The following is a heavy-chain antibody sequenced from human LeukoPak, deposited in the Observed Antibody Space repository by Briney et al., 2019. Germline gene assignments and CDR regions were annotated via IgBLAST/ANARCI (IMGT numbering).Heavy chain of an antibody. CDR3: AKIRKLAYYYDILGY. J-gene: IGHJ4*02. Sequence: GGSLRLSCAASGFTFSSYAMSWVRQAPGKGLEWVSAICGSGGSTYYADSVKGRFTISRDNSKNTLYLQMNSLRAEDTAVYYCAKIRKLAYYYDILGYWGQGTLVTVSS. CDR1: GFTFSSYA. D-gene: IGHD3-22*01. CDR2: ICGSGGST. V-gene: IGHV3-23*01.